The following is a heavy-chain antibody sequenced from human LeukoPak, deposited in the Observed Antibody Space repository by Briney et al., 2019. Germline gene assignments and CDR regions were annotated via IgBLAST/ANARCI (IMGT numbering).Heavy chain of an antibody. CDR1: GGSFSGDC. Sequence: SETLSLTCGINGGSFSGDCWTWIRQPPGKGLEWIGEITHSGRIKYTPSLKSRVTISLDTSKTQISLKLSSVIAADTAVYYCVRGMPDWAGFDPWGQGTLVTVSS. CDR3: VRGMPDWAGFDP. V-gene: IGHV4-34*01. J-gene: IGHJ5*02. CDR2: ITHSGRI. D-gene: IGHD3-9*01.